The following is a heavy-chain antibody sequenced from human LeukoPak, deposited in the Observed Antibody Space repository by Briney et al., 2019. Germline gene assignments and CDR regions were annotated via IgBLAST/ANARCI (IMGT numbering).Heavy chain of an antibody. Sequence: ASVKVSCKASGGTFSSYAISWVRQAPGQGLEWMGWINPNTGGTNYAQRFQGRVTMTRDTSISTAYMELSRLRSDDTAVYYCARSPRDGWYFDLWGRGTLVTVSS. CDR3: ARSPRDGWYFDL. V-gene: IGHV1-2*02. D-gene: IGHD5-24*01. CDR2: INPNTGGT. CDR1: GGTFSSYA. J-gene: IGHJ2*01.